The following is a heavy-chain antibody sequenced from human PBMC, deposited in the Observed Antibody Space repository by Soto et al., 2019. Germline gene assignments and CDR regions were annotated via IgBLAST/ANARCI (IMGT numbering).Heavy chain of an antibody. CDR1: GFTFSSYA. CDR3: AKCRFLEWLLAYFDY. J-gene: IGHJ4*02. D-gene: IGHD3-3*01. CDR2: ISGSGGST. V-gene: IGHV3-23*01. Sequence: GALRLSCAASGFTFSSYAMSWVRQAPGKGLEWVSAISGSGGSTYYADSVKGRFTISRDNSKNTLYLQMNSLRAEDTAVYYCAKCRFLEWLLAYFDYWGQGTLVTVSS.